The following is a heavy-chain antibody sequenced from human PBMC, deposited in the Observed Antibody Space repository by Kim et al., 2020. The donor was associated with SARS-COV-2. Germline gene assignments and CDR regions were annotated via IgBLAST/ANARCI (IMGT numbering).Heavy chain of an antibody. D-gene: IGHD3-10*01. J-gene: IGHJ6*02. V-gene: IGHV4-34*01. CDR3: ARGPSVTYGMDV. CDR1: GGSFSGYY. Sequence: SETLSLTCAVYGGSFSGYYWSWIRQPPGKGLEWIGEINHSGSTNYNPSLKSRVTISVDTSKNQFSLKLSSVTAADTAVYYCARGPSVTYGMDVWGQGTTVTVSS. CDR2: INHSGST.